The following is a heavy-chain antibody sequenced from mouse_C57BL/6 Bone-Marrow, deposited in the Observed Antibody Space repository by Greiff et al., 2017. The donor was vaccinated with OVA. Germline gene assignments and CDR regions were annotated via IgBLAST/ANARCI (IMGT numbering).Heavy chain of an antibody. CDR3: ARKGRVYYYGSSPFDY. CDR2: IYPGDGDT. V-gene: IGHV1-80*01. Sequence: QVQLQQSGAELVKPGASVKISCKASGYAFSSYWMNWVKQRPGKGLEWIGQIYPGDGDTNYNGKFKGKATLTADKSSSTAYMQLSSLTSEDSAVYFCARKGRVYYYGSSPFDYWGQGTTLTVSS. D-gene: IGHD1-1*01. J-gene: IGHJ2*01. CDR1: GYAFSSYW.